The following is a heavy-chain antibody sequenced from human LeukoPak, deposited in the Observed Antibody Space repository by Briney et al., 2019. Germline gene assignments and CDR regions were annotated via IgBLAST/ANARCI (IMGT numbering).Heavy chain of an antibody. J-gene: IGHJ5*02. CDR3: ARDGHGNWNDGGWFDP. CDR2: INGDGSST. CDR1: GNYW. V-gene: IGHV3-74*01. D-gene: IGHD1-1*01. Sequence: PGGSLRLSCAASGNYWMHWVRQAPGKGLVWVSRINGDGSSTSYADSVKGRFTISRDNAKNTLYLQMNSLRAEDTAVYYCARDGHGNWNDGGWFDPWGQGTLVTVSS.